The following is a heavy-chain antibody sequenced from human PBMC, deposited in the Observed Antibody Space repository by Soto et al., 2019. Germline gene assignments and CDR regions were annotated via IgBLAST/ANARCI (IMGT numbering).Heavy chain of an antibody. CDR1: GFSFSLYA. J-gene: IGHJ3*02. CDR3: ARDADSSDNWDAFDI. Sequence: GWSLRLSCAASGFSFSLYAMSWVRQAPGKGLEWVSSLSNTGDSTYYEDSVKGRFTIFRDNSKNTLFLQMNSLRAEDTAIYYCARDADSSDNWDAFDIWGQGTVVTV. D-gene: IGHD3-22*01. V-gene: IGHV3-23*01. CDR2: LSNTGDST.